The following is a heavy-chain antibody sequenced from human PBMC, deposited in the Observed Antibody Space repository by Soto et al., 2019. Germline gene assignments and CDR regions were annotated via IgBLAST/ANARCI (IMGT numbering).Heavy chain of an antibody. Sequence: QITLNESGPTQVKPRQTLTLTCIFSGFSLTTSGVGVGWIRQSPGKAPEWLALIYWDDDKRYSPSLKSRLTITKDTSKNQVVLTMADLDSADTATYYCAHRVLRTVFGLVTTTAIYFDFWGQGTPVAVSS. CDR2: IYWDDDK. V-gene: IGHV2-5*02. D-gene: IGHD3-3*01. J-gene: IGHJ4*02. CDR1: GFSLTTSGVG. CDR3: AHRVLRTVFGLVTTTAIYFDF.